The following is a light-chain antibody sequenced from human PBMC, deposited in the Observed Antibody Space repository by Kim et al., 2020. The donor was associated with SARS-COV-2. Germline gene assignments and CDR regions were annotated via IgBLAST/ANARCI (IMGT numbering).Light chain of an antibody. J-gene: IGLJ3*02. Sequence: QSVLTQPPSVSGAPGQRVTISCTGSSSNIGAGYDVHWYQQLPGTAPKLLIYGNSNRPSGVPDRFSGSKSGTSASLAISGLRTEDEADYYCQSYDSSHLWVFGGGTQLTVL. V-gene: IGLV1-40*01. CDR1: SSNIGAGYD. CDR3: QSYDSSHLWV. CDR2: GNS.